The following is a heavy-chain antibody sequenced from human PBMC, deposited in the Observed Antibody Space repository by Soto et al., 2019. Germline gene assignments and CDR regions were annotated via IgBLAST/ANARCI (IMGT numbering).Heavy chain of an antibody. V-gene: IGHV3-9*01. CDR1: GFTFDDYA. D-gene: IGHD1-7*01. J-gene: IGHJ4*02. CDR3: AKDKAPYNWNSIDY. CDR2: ISWNSGNI. Sequence: GGSLRLSCAASGFTFDDYAMHWVRQAPGKGLEWVSGISWNSGNIGYADSVKGRFTISRDNAKNPLYLQMNSLRAEDTALYYCAKDKAPYNWNSIDYWGQGTLVTVSS.